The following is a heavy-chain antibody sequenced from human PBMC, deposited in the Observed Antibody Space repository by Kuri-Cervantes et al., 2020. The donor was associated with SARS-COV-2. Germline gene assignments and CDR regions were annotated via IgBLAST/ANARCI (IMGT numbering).Heavy chain of an antibody. J-gene: IGHJ6*02. CDR1: GGTFDSYT. CDR2: IITAFGTA. D-gene: IGHD2-8*01. CDR3: ARPTNDFCCMDV. V-gene: IGHV1-69*13. Sequence: SVKVSCKASGGTFDSYTISWVRQTPGQGLEWMGGIITAFGTANYAQKFQGRVTITADESTSTAYMELSSLRSEDTAVYYCARPTNDFCCMDVWGQGTTVTVSS.